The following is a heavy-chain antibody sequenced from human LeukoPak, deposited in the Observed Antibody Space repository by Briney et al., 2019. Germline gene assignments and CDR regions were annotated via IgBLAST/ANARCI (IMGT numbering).Heavy chain of an antibody. J-gene: IGHJ6*03. CDR3: AKGEQLVPYYYYYMDV. CDR1: GFTFSSYA. CDR2: ISGSGGST. D-gene: IGHD6-6*01. V-gene: IGHV3-23*01. Sequence: PGGSLRLSCAASGFTFSSYAMSWVRQAPGKGLEWVSAISGSGGSTYYADSVKGRFTISRDNSKNTLYLQMNGLRAEDTAVYYCAKGEQLVPYYYYYMDVWGKGTTVTVSS.